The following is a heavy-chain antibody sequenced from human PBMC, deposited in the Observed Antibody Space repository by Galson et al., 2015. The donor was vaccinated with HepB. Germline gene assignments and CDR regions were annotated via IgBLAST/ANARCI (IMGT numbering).Heavy chain of an antibody. V-gene: IGHV3-7*03. D-gene: IGHD6-13*01. CDR1: GFTFSGFSSYS. CDR3: ARPYSSSWYSALSLGY. CDR2: IGQDGREI. Sequence: SLRLSCAASGFTFSGFSSYSMSWVRQAPGKGLEWVANIGQDGREIYYVDSVKGRFTISRDNAKNSLYLQMNTLRAEDTAVYYCARPYSSSWYSALSLGYWGQGTLVAVSS. J-gene: IGHJ4*02.